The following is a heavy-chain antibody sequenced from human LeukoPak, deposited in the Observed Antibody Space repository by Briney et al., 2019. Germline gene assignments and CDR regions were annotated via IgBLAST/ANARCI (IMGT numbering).Heavy chain of an antibody. CDR1: GFTFSSYA. V-gene: IGHV3-23*01. D-gene: IGHD2-2*01. CDR3: AKRSGPAGDTSVFDY. Sequence: PGGSLRLSCAASGFTFSSYAMSWVRQAPGKGLAWVSGISGSGGSTYHADSVKGRFTISRDNSRNTLHLQMNSLRAEDTAVYYCAKRSGPAGDTSVFDYWAREPWSPSPQ. J-gene: IGHJ4*02. CDR2: ISGSGGST.